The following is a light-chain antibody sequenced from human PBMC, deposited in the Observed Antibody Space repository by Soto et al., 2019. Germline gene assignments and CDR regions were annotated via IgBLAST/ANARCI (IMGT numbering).Light chain of an antibody. Sequence: EIVLTQSPGTLSLSPGXRATLSCSASQSISSSYLAWYRQKPGQAPRLLIYGASSRATGIPDRFSGSGSGTDFTLTTSRLEPEDFAVYYCQKYGSSFTFGPGTKVDIK. J-gene: IGKJ3*01. CDR1: QSISSSY. CDR3: QKYGSSFT. V-gene: IGKV3-20*01. CDR2: GAS.